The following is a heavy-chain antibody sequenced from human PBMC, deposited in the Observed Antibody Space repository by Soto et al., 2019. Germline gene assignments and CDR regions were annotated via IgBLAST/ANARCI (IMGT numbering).Heavy chain of an antibody. CDR1: GYSFSTYD. V-gene: IGHV1-8*01. CDR3: ARPYCDSTSCYTDWFDP. J-gene: IGHJ5*02. CDR2: VNPKSGNT. Sequence: QVQLVQSGAEVKKPGASVKVSCKASGYSFSTYDINWVRQAAGQGLEWMGWVNPKSGNTDYAQRFRARVTMTSNTSISTAYMELSALTPEDTAVYYCARPYCDSTSCYTDWFDPWGQGTLFTVSS. D-gene: IGHD2-2*02.